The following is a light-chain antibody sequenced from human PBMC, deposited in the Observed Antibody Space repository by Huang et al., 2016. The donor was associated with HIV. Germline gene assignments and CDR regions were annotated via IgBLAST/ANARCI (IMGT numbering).Light chain of an antibody. CDR1: QIGSSH. CDR3: QQYNDFRST. V-gene: IGKV3-15*01. Sequence: ETVMTQSPVTLSVSPGDRASLSCRSSQIGSSHLAWYQQKPGQAPRLLIYAASTRATGVPARFSGSGAGTEFTLTISTLQSEDPAVYYCQQYNDFRSTFGPGTRVEIK. J-gene: IGKJ3*01. CDR2: AAS.